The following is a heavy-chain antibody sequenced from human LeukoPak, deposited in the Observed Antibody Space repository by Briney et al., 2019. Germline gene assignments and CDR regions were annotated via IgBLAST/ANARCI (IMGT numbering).Heavy chain of an antibody. CDR2: ISAYNGNT. Sequence: ASVNVSCKASGYTFTSYGISWVRQAPGQGLEWMGWISAYNGNTNYAQKLQGRVTMTTDTSTSTAYMELSSLRSEDTAVYYCARVSNCGGDCYASYYYYGMDVWGQGTTVTVSS. CDR3: ARVSNCGGDCYASYYYYGMDV. V-gene: IGHV1-18*01. J-gene: IGHJ6*02. CDR1: GYTFTSYG. D-gene: IGHD2-21*02.